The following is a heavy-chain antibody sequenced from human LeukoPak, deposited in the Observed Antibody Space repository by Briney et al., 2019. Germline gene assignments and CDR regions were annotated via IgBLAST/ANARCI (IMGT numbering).Heavy chain of an antibody. V-gene: IGHV5-51*01. D-gene: IGHD3-22*01. CDR3: AREGYDSSGYSDY. CDR1: GYSLPSYW. CDR2: IYPGDSDT. Sequence: GESLKISCKGSGYSLPSYWIGWVRQMPGKGLEWMGIIYPGDSDTRYSPSFQGQVTISADKSISTAYLQWSSLKASDTAMYYCAREGYDSSGYSDYWGQGTLVTVSS. J-gene: IGHJ4*02.